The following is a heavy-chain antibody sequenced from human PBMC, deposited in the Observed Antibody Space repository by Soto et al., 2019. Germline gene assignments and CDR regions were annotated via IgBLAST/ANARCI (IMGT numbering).Heavy chain of an antibody. CDR2: IYYSGST. Sequence: PSETLSLTCTVSVGSISSGGYYWIWIRHHPGKGLEWIGYIYYSGSTYYNPSLKSRVTISVDTSKNQFSLKLSSVTAADTAVYYCARGSPRPLIAARYFDYWGQGTLVTVSS. D-gene: IGHD6-6*01. CDR3: ARGSPRPLIAARYFDY. V-gene: IGHV4-31*03. J-gene: IGHJ4*02. CDR1: VGSISSGGYY.